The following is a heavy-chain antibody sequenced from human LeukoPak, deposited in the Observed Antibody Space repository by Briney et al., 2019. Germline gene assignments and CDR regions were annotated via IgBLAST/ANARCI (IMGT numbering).Heavy chain of an antibody. V-gene: IGHV4-30-4*01. J-gene: IGHJ4*02. D-gene: IGHD3-10*01. CDR1: GGSISSSDYH. CDR2: T. CDR3: ARVPIIRGVIED. Sequence: SETLSLTCTVSGGSISSSDYHWTWIRQPPGKGLEWIGSTYHSPSLKSRVTISVDTSKNQLSLRLSSVTAADTAVYYCARVPIIRGVIEDWGQGTLVSVSS.